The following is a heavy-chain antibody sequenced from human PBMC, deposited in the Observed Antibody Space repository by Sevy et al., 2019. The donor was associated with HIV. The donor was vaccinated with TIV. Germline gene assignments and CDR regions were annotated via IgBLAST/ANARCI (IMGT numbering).Heavy chain of an antibody. D-gene: IGHD2-15*01. CDR3: ARAYCSGGRCYSLAY. V-gene: IGHV1-18*03. J-gene: IGHJ4*02. Sequence: GASVKVSCKASGYLFTSYRITWVRQAPGKRLELVGWISPHNGDTNYAQRVQDRVTMITDTSTTTAYMELRSLTSDDLAGYYCARAYCSGGRCYSLAYWGQGTLVTVSS. CDR1: GYLFTSYR. CDR2: ISPHNGDT.